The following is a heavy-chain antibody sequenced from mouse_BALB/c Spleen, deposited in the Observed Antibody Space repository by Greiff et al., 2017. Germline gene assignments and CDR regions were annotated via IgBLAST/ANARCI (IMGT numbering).Heavy chain of an antibody. V-gene: IGHV14-3*02. D-gene: IGHD2-10*02. Sequence: EVKLQESGAELVKPGASVKLSCTASGFNIKDTYMHWVKQRPEQGLEWIGRIDPANGNTKYDPKFQGKATITADTSSNTAYLQLSSLTSEDTAVYYCATLDRYDAMDYWGQGTSVTVSS. CDR2: IDPANGNT. CDR3: ATLDRYDAMDY. CDR1: GFNIKDTY. J-gene: IGHJ4*01.